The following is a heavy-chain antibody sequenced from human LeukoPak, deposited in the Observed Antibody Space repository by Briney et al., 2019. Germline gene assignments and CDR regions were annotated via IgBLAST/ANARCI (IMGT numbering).Heavy chain of an antibody. CDR3: ARDWGYSGTYYDAFDI. CDR1: GYTFTGYY. D-gene: IGHD1-26*01. Sequence: ASVKVSCKASGYTFTGYYMHWVRQAPGQGLEWMGWINPNSGDTDYGQKFQGRVTMTRDTSISTVYMELSRLRSDDTAVYYCARDWGYSGTYYDAFDIWGQGTMVTVSS. CDR2: INPNSGDT. J-gene: IGHJ3*02. V-gene: IGHV1-2*02.